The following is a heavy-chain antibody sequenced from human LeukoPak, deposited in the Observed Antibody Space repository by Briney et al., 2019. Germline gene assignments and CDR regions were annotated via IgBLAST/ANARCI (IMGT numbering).Heavy chain of an antibody. Sequence: GGSLRLSCAASGFTFSSYAMSWVRQAPGKGLEWVSAISGSGGSTYYANSVKGRFTISRDNSKNTLYLQMNSLRAEDTAVYYCARLRSSGWYFDYWGQGTLVTVSS. CDR3: ARLRSSGWYFDY. D-gene: IGHD6-19*01. J-gene: IGHJ4*02. CDR1: GFTFSSYA. V-gene: IGHV3-23*01. CDR2: ISGSGGST.